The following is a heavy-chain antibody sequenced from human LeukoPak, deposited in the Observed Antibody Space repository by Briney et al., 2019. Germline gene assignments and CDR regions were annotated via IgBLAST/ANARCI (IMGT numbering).Heavy chain of an antibody. CDR3: ARDEDIVVVPAAPYPRFDY. Sequence: GASVKVSCKASGGTFSSYAISWVRQAPGQGLEWMGWISAYNGNTNYAQKLQGRVTMTTDTSTSTAYMELRSLRSDDTAVYYCARDEDIVVVPAAPYPRFDYWGQGTLVTVSS. D-gene: IGHD2-2*01. CDR1: GGTFSSYA. CDR2: ISAYNGNT. V-gene: IGHV1-18*01. J-gene: IGHJ4*02.